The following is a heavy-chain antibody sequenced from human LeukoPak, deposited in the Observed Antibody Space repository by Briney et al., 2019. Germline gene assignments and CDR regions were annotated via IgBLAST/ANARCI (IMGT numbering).Heavy chain of an antibody. CDR1: GFTFSDYY. CDR3: GRGQWTSDY. V-gene: IGHV3-11*05. Sequence: GGSLRLSCAASGFTFSDYYMSWIRQAPGKGLEWASYISSSSSYTKNADAVKGRFTISRDNAKKSVYLQMNSLRAEDTAVYYCGRGQWTSDYWGQGTLVTVSS. J-gene: IGHJ4*02. D-gene: IGHD3/OR15-3a*01. CDR2: ISSSSSYT.